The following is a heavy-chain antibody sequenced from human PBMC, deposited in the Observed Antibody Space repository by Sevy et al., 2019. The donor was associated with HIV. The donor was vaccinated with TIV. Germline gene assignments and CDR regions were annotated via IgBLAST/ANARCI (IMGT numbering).Heavy chain of an antibody. CDR3: ASQAYYYGSGSYYPPY. Sequence: GGSLRLSCAASGFTFSSYSMNWVRQAPGKGLEWVSSISGSSSYIYYADSVKGRFTISRDNAKNSLYPQMNSLRAEDTAVYYCASQAYYYGSGSYYPPYWGQGTLVTVSS. V-gene: IGHV3-21*01. CDR1: GFTFSSYS. CDR2: ISGSSSYI. J-gene: IGHJ4*02. D-gene: IGHD3-10*01.